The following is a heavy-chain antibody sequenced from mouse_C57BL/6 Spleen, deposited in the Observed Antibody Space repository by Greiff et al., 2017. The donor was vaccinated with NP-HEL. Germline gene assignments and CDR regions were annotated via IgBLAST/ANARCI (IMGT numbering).Heavy chain of an antibody. J-gene: IGHJ3*01. CDR2: ISSGSSTI. CDR3: ARGNYYGRRAWFAY. Sequence: EVQGVESGGGLVKPGGSLKLSCAASGFTFSDYGMHWVRQAPEKGLEWVAYISSGSSTIYYADTVKGRFTISRDNAKNTLFLQMTSLRSEDTAMYYCARGNYYGRRAWFAYWGQGTLVTVSA. D-gene: IGHD1-1*01. V-gene: IGHV5-17*01. CDR1: GFTFSDYG.